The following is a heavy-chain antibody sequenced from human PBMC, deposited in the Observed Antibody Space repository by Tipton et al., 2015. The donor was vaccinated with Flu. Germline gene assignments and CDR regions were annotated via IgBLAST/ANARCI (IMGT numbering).Heavy chain of an antibody. V-gene: IGHV4-59*01. CDR1: GGSMSGYY. J-gene: IGHJ3*02. D-gene: IGHD3-9*01. CDR3: AWNFDAGNAFDI. CDR2: IHYSGST. Sequence: TLSLTCTVSGGSMSGYYWSWIRQPPGEGLESIGYIHYSGSTNYNPSLKSRVSISVDTSKNLFSLKLNSVTAADTAVYYCAWNFDAGNAFDIWGQGTRVTVS.